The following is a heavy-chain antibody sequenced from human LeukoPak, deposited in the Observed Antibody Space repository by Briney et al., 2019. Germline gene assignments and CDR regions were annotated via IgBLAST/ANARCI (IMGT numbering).Heavy chain of an antibody. CDR2: ISYDGSNK. J-gene: IGHJ4*02. V-gene: IGHV3-30*03. CDR1: GFTFSNYG. CDR3: ARAPERAYYFDY. D-gene: IGHD6-25*01. Sequence: GGSLRLSCAASGFTFSNYGMHWVRQAPGKGLEWVAVISYDGSNKFYGDSVKGRLTISRDNSKNTLYLQMNSLRAEDTAVYYCARAPERAYYFDYWGQGTLVTVSS.